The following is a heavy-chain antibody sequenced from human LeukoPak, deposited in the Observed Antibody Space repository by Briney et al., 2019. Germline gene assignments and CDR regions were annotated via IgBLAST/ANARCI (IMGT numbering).Heavy chain of an antibody. CDR2: ISSSRTYI. CDR3: ARDPTDALGGYSSGYKFHEDWRFDL. D-gene: IGHD5-18*01. V-gene: IGHV3-21*01. CDR1: GFTFNTYS. Sequence: RGSLRLSCTASGFTFNTYSMIWVRQAPGKGLEWVSSISSSRTYIYYADSVKGRFNISRDNAKSSLYLQMNSLRGEDTAVYYCARDPTDALGGYSSGYKFHEDWRFDLWGRGTLVTVSS. J-gene: IGHJ2*01.